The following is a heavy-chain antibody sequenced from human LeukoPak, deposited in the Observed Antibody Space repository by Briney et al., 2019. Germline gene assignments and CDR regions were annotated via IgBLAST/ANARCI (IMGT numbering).Heavy chain of an antibody. V-gene: IGHV3-7*03. J-gene: IGHJ4*02. D-gene: IGHD5-12*01. CDR3: ATDRGAL. CDR2: IKQYGREI. CDR1: GGSISSYY. Sequence: ETLSLTCTVSGGSISSYYWSWIRQPPGKGLEWVAQIKQYGREIYYLDSVKGRFTISRDDADNLGFLQMNSLRVEDTAVYYCATDRGALWGQGTLVTVSS.